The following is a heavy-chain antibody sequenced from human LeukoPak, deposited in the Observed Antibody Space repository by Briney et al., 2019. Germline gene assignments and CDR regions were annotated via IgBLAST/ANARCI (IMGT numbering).Heavy chain of an antibody. CDR1: GYTFTSYD. D-gene: IGHD2-2*02. Sequence: ASVKVSCKASGYTFTSYDINWVRQATGQGLEWMGWMNPNSGNTGYAQKFQGRVTMTRNTSISTAYMELSSLRSEDTAVYYCAGGQFYGTVVPAAISGGMDVWGQGTTVTVSS. CDR2: MNPNSGNT. V-gene: IGHV1-8*01. CDR3: AGGQFYGTVVPAAISGGMDV. J-gene: IGHJ6*02.